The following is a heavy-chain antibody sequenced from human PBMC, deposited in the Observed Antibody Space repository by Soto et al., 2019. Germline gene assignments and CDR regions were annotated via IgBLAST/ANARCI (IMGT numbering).Heavy chain of an antibody. J-gene: IGHJ4*02. CDR3: ASPNYSAYYFDY. CDR1: GGSISSSSYY. Sequence: QLQLQESGPGLVKPSETLSLTCTVSGGSISSSSYYWGWIRQPPGKGLEWIGSIYYSGSTYYNPSLKSRVTISVDTSKNQFSLKLSSVTAADTAVYYCASPNYSAYYFDYWGQGTLVTVSS. D-gene: IGHD1-26*01. V-gene: IGHV4-39*01. CDR2: IYYSGST.